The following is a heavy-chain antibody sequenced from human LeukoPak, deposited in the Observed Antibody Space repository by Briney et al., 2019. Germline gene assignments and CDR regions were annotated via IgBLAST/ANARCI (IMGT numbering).Heavy chain of an antibody. Sequence: GASVKVSYKASGYTFLSHGFSWVRRAAGQGLEWMGWTSANNRNTNYAQRLQGRVTMTTDTSTNTAYMELRTLRSDDTAVYYCARRQVAVSSSLYYYYMDFWGKGTTIIVSS. V-gene: IGHV1-18*01. CDR2: TSANNRNT. D-gene: IGHD6-19*01. CDR3: ARRQVAVSSSLYYYYMDF. CDR1: GYTFLSHG. J-gene: IGHJ6*03.